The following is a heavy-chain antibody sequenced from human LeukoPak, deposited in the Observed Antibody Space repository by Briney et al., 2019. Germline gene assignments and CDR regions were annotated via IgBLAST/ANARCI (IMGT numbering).Heavy chain of an antibody. CDR2: VRNDGSNE. Sequence: GGSLRLSCTASGFTFRSYGMHWVRQAPGKGLEWVAFVRNDGSNEYYTDSVKGRFTISRDNSKNTLYLQMNSLRAEDTAVYYCARDSPSAWFGESKWGQGTLVTVSS. D-gene: IGHD3-10*01. CDR3: ARDSPSAWFGESK. J-gene: IGHJ4*02. V-gene: IGHV3-30*02. CDR1: GFTFRSYG.